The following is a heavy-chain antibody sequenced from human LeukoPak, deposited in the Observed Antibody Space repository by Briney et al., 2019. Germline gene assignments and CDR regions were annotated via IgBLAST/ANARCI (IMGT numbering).Heavy chain of an antibody. CDR1: GFTFSSYA. Sequence: GGSLRLSCAASGFTFSSYAMSWVRQAPGKGLEWVSLISGSGGSTYYADSVKGRFTISRDNSKNTLYLQMNSLRAEDTAVFYCAKDRDDYVWGSYLGAFDIWGHGTMVTVSS. CDR2: ISGSGGST. D-gene: IGHD3-16*01. V-gene: IGHV3-23*01. J-gene: IGHJ3*02. CDR3: AKDRDDYVWGSYLGAFDI.